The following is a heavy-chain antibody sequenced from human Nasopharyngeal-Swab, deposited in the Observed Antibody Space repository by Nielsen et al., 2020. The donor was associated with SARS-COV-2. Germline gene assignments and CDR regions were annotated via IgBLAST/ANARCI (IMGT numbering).Heavy chain of an antibody. D-gene: IGHD4-23*01. V-gene: IGHV3-74*01. CDR3: ARDLGGFGGY. Sequence: GESLKISCAASGFSFSTFWMHWVRQVPGEGLVWVSRINTDGRRTNYAESVKGRSTISRDNVKNMLYLQMNNLRPEDTAVYYCARDLGGFGGYWGQGTLATVSS. CDR2: INTDGRRT. CDR1: GFSFSTFW. J-gene: IGHJ4*02.